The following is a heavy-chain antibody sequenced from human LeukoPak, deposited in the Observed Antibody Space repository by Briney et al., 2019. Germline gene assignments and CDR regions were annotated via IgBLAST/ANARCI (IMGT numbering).Heavy chain of an antibody. V-gene: IGHV3-9*01. CDR3: ARDIQL. Sequence: GRSLRLSCAASGFTFDDYAMHWVRQAPGKGLEWVSGISWNSGSIGYADSVKGRFTISRDNAKNSLYLQMNSLRAEDTAVYYCARDIQLWGQGTLVTVSS. CDR1: GFTFDDYA. D-gene: IGHD5-18*01. J-gene: IGHJ4*02. CDR2: ISWNSGSI.